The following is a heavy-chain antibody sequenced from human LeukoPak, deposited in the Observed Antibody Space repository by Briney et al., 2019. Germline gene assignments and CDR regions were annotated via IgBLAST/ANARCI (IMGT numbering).Heavy chain of an antibody. Sequence: PSQTLSLTCTVSGGSISSGNYFGSWIRQPAGKGLEWIGRIHTSGSTNYNSSHKSRVTISIETPKNQFSLKLSSVTAADTAVYYCARELNLVRGVSYNWFDPWGQGTLVTVSS. CDR1: GGSISSGNYF. CDR2: IHTSGST. D-gene: IGHD3-10*01. J-gene: IGHJ5*02. CDR3: ARELNLVRGVSYNWFDP. V-gene: IGHV4-61*02.